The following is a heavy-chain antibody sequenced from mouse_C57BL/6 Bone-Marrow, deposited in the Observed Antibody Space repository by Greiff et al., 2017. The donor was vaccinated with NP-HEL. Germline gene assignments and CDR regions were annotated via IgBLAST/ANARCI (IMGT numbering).Heavy chain of an antibody. CDR2: IDPANGNT. J-gene: IGHJ2*01. Sequence: DVKLVESVAELVRPGASVKLSCTASGFIIKNTYMHWVKQRPEQGLEWIGRIDPANGNTKYAPKFQGKATITADTSSNTAYLQLSSLTSEDTAIYYCARELAAYYFDYWGQGTTLTVSS. CDR3: ARELAAYYFDY. CDR1: GFIIKNTY. V-gene: IGHV14-3*01. D-gene: IGHD3-3*01.